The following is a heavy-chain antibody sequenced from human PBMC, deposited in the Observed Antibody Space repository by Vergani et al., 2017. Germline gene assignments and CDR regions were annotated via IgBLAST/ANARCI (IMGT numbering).Heavy chain of an antibody. CDR1: GFTFDDYA. D-gene: IGHD1-1*01. V-gene: IGHV3-43D*04. CDR2: ITWDAGIT. Sequence: EVQLVESGGVVAQPGGSLRLSCEASGFTFDDYAMHWVRQAPGMGLEWVSLITWDAGITYYADSVKGRFTISRDNSNNSLHLQMKSLRPEDSAMYYCAKGGSYINGYYFDYWGQGTRVTVSS. J-gene: IGHJ4*02. CDR3: AKGGSYINGYYFDY.